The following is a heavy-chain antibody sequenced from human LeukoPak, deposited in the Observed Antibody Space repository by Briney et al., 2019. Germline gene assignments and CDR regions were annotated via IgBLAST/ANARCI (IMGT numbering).Heavy chain of an antibody. CDR1: GFIFTVYT. CDR2: ISSSSNNI. Sequence: GRSLRLSCAASGFIFTVYTMNWVRQAPGKGLEWVSSISSSSNNIYYADSVKGRFTISRDNARNSLYLQMNSLRAEDTAVYYCARDLYGSGRYQRDYWGQGTLVTVSS. V-gene: IGHV3-21*01. J-gene: IGHJ4*02. D-gene: IGHD3-10*01. CDR3: ARDLYGSGRYQRDY.